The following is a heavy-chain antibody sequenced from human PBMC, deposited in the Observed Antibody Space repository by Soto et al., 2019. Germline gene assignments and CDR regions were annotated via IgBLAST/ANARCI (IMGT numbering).Heavy chain of an antibody. CDR1: GGSISSGGYS. J-gene: IGHJ3*02. CDR3: ARVVLPSAFDI. V-gene: IGHV4-30-2*01. Sequence: PSETLSLTCAVSGGSISSGGYSWSWIRQPPGKGLEWIGYIYHSGSAYYNPSLKSRVTISVDRSKNQFSLKLSSVTAADTAVYYCARVVLPSAFDISGQGTMVTVSS. CDR2: IYHSGSA.